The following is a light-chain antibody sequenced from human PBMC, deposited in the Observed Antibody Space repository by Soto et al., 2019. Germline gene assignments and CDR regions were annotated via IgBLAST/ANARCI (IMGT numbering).Light chain of an antibody. CDR3: SSYTSTSAPVV. J-gene: IGLJ2*01. CDR1: SSDVGGYDY. Sequence: QSVLTQPASVSESPGQSITISCTGTSSDVGGYDYVSWYQQHPGKAPKLIIYDVTNRPSGVSNRFSGSKSGNTASLTISGLRAEDEADYYCSSYTSTSAPVVFGGGTQLTVL. V-gene: IGLV2-14*01. CDR2: DVT.